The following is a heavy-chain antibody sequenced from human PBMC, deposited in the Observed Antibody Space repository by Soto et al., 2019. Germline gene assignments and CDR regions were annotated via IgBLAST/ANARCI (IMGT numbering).Heavy chain of an antibody. CDR2: IKSKTDGGTT. V-gene: IGHV3-15*01. J-gene: IGHJ3*02. CDR1: GFTFGNAW. D-gene: IGHD2-8*01. CDR3: TPPHGRNAFDI. Sequence: EVQLVESGGGLVKPGGSLRLSCAASGFTFGNAWMSWVRQAPGRGLEWVGRIKSKTDGGTTNYAAPVKDRFTISRDDSKNMLYLQMNSLKTEDTAVYYCTPPHGRNAFDIWGQGTMVTVSS.